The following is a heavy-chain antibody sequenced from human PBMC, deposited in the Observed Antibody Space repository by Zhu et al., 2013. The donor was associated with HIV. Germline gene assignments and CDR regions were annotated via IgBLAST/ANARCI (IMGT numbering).Heavy chain of an antibody. CDR3: ARVTMIRGMISFDP. CDR1: GGTSSKYA. V-gene: IGHV1-69*12. J-gene: IGHJ5*02. Sequence: QVQLVQSGAELKKPGSSVKVSCQASGGTSSKYAISWVRQAPGQGLEWLGGIPPITGTSTFAQKFQGRVTITADESTSTAYMELSSLRSEDTAVYYCARVTMIRGMISFDPWSQGTLVTVSS. CDR2: IPPITGTS. D-gene: IGHD3-10*01.